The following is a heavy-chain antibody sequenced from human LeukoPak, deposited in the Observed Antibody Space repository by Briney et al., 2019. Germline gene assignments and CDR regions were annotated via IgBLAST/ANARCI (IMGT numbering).Heavy chain of an antibody. D-gene: IGHD3-3*01. V-gene: IGHV3-74*01. J-gene: IGHJ4*02. CDR1: GFTFSSYW. CDR2: INSDGSST. CDR3: ARGVRRPGFWSGYYTDY. Sequence: GGSLRLSCAASGFTFSSYWTHWVRQAPGKGLVWVSRINSDGSSTSYADSVKGRFTISRDNAKNTLYLQMNSLRAEDTAVYYCARGVRRPGFWSGYYTDYWGQGTLVTVSS.